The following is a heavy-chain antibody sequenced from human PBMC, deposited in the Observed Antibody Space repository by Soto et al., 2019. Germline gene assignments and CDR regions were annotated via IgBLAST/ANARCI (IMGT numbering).Heavy chain of an antibody. D-gene: IGHD6-6*01. CDR1: GFTFSSYG. Sequence: GGSLILSCAASGFTFSSYGMHWVRQAPGKGLEWVAVIWYDGSNKYYADSVKGRFTISRDNSKNTLYLQMNSLRAEDTAVYYCAREGTYSSSSRSYYYYGMDVWGQGTTVTVSS. CDR2: IWYDGSNK. V-gene: IGHV3-33*01. CDR3: AREGTYSSSSRSYYYYGMDV. J-gene: IGHJ6*02.